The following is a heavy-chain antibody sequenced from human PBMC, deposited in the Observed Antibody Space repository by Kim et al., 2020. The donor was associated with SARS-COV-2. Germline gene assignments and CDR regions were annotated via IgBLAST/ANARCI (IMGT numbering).Heavy chain of an antibody. CDR2: ISWDRGSI. CDR3: AKGVTYCYDSSGYYYDY. V-gene: IGHV3-9*01. CDR1: GFTFSNYG. D-gene: IGHD3-22*01. Sequence: GGSLRLSCAASGFTFSNYGMHWVRQAPGKGLEWVSGISWDRGSIGYADSVKGRFTISRDNAKNSLYLQMNSLRAEDTALYYCAKGVTYCYDSSGYYYDYWGQGALVAVSS. J-gene: IGHJ4*02.